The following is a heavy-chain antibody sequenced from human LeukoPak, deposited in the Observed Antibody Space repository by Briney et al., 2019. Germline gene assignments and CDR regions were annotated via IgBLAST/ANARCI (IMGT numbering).Heavy chain of an antibody. Sequence: GESLKISCRGSGYRFTNYRIAWVRQMPGKGLEWMGIIYPGDSETTYSPSFQGQVTISVDKSINTAYLQWGSLRTSDTAMYYCARLDEDFYYDGSGFYFWGQGTLVTVSS. J-gene: IGHJ1*01. CDR1: GYRFTNYR. CDR2: IYPGDSET. CDR3: ARLDEDFYYDGSGFYF. D-gene: IGHD3-22*01. V-gene: IGHV5-51*01.